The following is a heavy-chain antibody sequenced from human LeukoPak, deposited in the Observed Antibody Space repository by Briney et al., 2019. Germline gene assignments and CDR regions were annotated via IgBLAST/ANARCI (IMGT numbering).Heavy chain of an antibody. V-gene: IGHV1-69*13. CDR1: GGTFSSYA. CDR3: ARSPDRVVPAAIRYFQH. Sequence: SVTVSCTASGGTFSSYAISWVRQAPGQGLERMGGIIPIFGTANYAQKFQGRVTITADESTSTAYMELSSLRSEDTAVYYCARSPDRVVPAAIRYFQHWGQGTLVTVSS. D-gene: IGHD2-2*02. CDR2: IIPIFGTA. J-gene: IGHJ1*01.